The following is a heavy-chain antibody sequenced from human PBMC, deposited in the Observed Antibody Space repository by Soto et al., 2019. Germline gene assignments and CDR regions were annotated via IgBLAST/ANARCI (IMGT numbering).Heavy chain of an antibody. CDR3: AGDGVRNGAYNGWLDP. V-gene: IGHV3-7*03. J-gene: IGHJ5*02. CDR1: GFGFSSYW. CDR2: IKQDGREE. Sequence: EVQLVESGGDLVQPGGSLRLSCAASGFGFSSYWMTWVRQAPGKGLEWVANIKQDGREEYYVASVKGRFTISRDNGNNLLYLQMDSLTPDDTAVYYCAGDGVRNGAYNGWLDPWGQGTLVTVSS. D-gene: IGHD3-10*01.